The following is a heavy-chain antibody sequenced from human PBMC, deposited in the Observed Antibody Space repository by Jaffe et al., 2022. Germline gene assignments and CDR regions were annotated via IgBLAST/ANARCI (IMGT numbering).Heavy chain of an antibody. V-gene: IGHV1-69*05. J-gene: IGHJ4*02. CDR2: IIPMFGTP. Sequence: QVQLVQSGAEVKKPGSSVKVSCKAPGDTFSNYALTWVRQPPGQGLEWVGGIIPMFGTPHYAQKFQDRITITTDASTNTAYMELSSLTSDDTAVYYCARDWGNGSRSWHYFEDWGQVTLVTVSS. CDR1: GDTFSNYA. D-gene: IGHD1-26*01. CDR3: ARDWGNGSRSWHYFED.